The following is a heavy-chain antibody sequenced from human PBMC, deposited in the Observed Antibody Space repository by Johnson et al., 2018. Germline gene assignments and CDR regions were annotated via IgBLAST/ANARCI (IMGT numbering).Heavy chain of an antibody. D-gene: IGHD3-3*01. J-gene: IGHJ3*02. V-gene: IGHV3-9*01. CDR3: AKDKQGVVIITDFDI. CDR1: GFTFDDYA. CDR2: ISWNRGSI. Sequence: VQLVQSGGGLVQPGRSLRLSCAASGFTFDDYAMHWVRQAPGKGLEWVSGISWNRGSIGYADSVKGRFTISRDNAKNSLYLQMNSLRAEDTALYYCAKDKQGVVIITDFDIWGQATMVTVS.